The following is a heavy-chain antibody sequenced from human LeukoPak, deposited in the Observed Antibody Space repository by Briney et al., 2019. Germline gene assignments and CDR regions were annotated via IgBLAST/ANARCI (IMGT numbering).Heavy chain of an antibody. D-gene: IGHD3-9*01. V-gene: IGHV5-51*03. CDR3: ARRPAYYDILTGYYSTWAFDI. Sequence: PGESLKISCKGSGYSFTSYWIGWVRQMPGKGLEWMGIIYPGDSDTRYSPSFQGQVTISADKSISTAYLQWSSLKASDTAMYYCARRPAYYDILTGYYSTWAFDIWGQGTMVTVSS. J-gene: IGHJ3*02. CDR2: IYPGDSDT. CDR1: GYSFTSYW.